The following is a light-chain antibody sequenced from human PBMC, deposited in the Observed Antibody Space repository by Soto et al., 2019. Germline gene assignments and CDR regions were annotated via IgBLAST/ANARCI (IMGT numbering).Light chain of an antibody. V-gene: IGKV3D-20*02. CDR3: QQRNDWPLT. J-gene: IGKJ4*01. CDR2: DAS. CDR1: QSVTNTY. Sequence: EIVLTQSPGTLSLSPGERVTLSCRASQSVTNTYLAWYQQKLGQAPRLLIYDASTRATGIPDRFSGSGSGTDFTLTISSLEPEDFAVYYCQQRNDWPLTFGGGTKVEIK.